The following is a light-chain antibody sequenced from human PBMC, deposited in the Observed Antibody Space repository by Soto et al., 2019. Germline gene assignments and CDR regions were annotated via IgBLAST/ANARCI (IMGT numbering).Light chain of an antibody. CDR3: QQYNNWPPWT. CDR1: QSVSSY. Sequence: EIVLTQSASTLSWSPGERATLSWRASQSVSSYLAWYQQKPVQSPRLLIYDASNRATGIPARFSGSGSGTDFTLTISSLQSEDYAIYYCQQYNNWPPWTFGQGTKVDIK. CDR2: DAS. J-gene: IGKJ1*01. V-gene: IGKV3-11*01.